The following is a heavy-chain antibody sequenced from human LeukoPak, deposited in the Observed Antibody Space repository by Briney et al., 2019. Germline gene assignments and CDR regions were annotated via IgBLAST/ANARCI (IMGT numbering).Heavy chain of an antibody. D-gene: IGHD1-26*01. V-gene: IGHV3-23*01. CDR2: ISGSGGST. CDR1: GFTFSSYA. J-gene: IGHJ4*02. CDR3: ARPRGSYLDY. Sequence: GGSLRLSCAASGFTFSSYAMSWVRQAPGEGLEWVSAISGSGGSTYYADSVKGRFTISRDNSKNTLYLQMNSLRAEDTAVYYCARPRGSYLDYWGQGTLVTVSS.